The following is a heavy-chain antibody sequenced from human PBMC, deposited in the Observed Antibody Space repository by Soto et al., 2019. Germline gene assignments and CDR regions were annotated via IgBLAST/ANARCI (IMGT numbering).Heavy chain of an antibody. J-gene: IGHJ6*02. CDR2: ISYSGAS. CDR1: GGSITNYY. Sequence: QVQVQDSGPGLVKPSEALSLTCTVSGGSITNYYCSWFRQPPGKGLEWIGYISYSGASAYNLSLKRRVTMSMDTSKTQFSLMLESVTATDTAVYYCARHGYGSLHGLVDVWGQGTTVIVSS. V-gene: IGHV4-59*08. CDR3: ARHGYGSLHGLVDV. D-gene: IGHD1-26*01.